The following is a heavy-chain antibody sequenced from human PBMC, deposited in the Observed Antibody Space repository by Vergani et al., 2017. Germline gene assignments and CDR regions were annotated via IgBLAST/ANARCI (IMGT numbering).Heavy chain of an antibody. D-gene: IGHD6-19*01. CDR3: ARQRPGSGWSPGDFDD. V-gene: IGHV4-39*01. J-gene: IGHJ4*02. Sequence: KESGPTLVKPTQTLTLTCTFSGFSLSTSGVGVGWIRQPPGKALEWIGSIYYSGLTYYNPSLKSRVAISVDTSKNQFSLKVTSVTAADTAVYFCARQRPGSGWSPGDFDDWGQGILVTVSS. CDR1: GFSLSTSGVG. CDR2: IYYSGLT.